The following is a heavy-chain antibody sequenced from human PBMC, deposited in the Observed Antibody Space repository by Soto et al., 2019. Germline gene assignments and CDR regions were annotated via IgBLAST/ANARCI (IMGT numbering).Heavy chain of an antibody. Sequence: PGGSLRLSCAASGFTFSSYAMSWVRQAPGKGLEWVSYISSSGSTIYYADSVKGRFTISRDNAKNSLYLQMNSLRAEDTAVYYCARASFGVVIAFDYWGQGTLVTVSS. V-gene: IGHV3-48*03. D-gene: IGHD3-3*01. CDR1: GFTFSSYA. CDR2: ISSSGSTI. CDR3: ARASFGVVIAFDY. J-gene: IGHJ4*02.